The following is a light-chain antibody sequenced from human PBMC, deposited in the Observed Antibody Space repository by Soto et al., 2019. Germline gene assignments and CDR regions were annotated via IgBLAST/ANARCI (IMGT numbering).Light chain of an antibody. CDR1: RRLLYRSNKKNY. J-gene: IGKJ2*03. V-gene: IGKV4-1*01. CDR2: WAS. Sequence: ITQSQDSLTLSCGDTATLDSHSARRLLYRSNKKNYLAWYQQKAGQPPKLLIYWASTRESGVPDRFSGSGSGTDFTLTISSLQPKQFTTYYCQPRYS. CDR3: QPRYS.